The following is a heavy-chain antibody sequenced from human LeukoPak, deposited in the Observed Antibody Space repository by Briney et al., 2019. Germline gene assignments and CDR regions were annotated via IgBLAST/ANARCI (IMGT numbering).Heavy chain of an antibody. CDR2: MNPNSGNT. J-gene: IGHJ6*03. D-gene: IGHD6-13*01. V-gene: IGHV1-8*01. CDR3: AKTIAAIALRYYYMDV. CDR1: GYTFTSYD. Sequence: ASVKVSCKASGYTFTSYDINWVRQATGQGLEWMGWMNPNSGNTGYAQKFQGRVTMTRNTSISTAYMELSSLRSEDTAVYYCAKTIAAIALRYYYMDVWGKGTPVTVSS.